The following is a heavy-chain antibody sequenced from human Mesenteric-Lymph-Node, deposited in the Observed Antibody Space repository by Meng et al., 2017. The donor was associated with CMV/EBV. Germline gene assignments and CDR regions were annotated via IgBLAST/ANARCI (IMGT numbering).Heavy chain of an antibody. D-gene: IGHD3-10*01. J-gene: IGHJ4*02. CDR3: ARDLGGE. CDR2: ISSGGDTT. Sequence: GGSLRLSCAASGFTFRSYSMNWVRQAPGKGPEWVSHISSGGDTTYYADSVKGRFTISRDNAKNSLYLHLNSLRVEDTSVYYCARDLGGEWGQGTLVTVSS. V-gene: IGHV3-48*04. CDR1: GFTFRSYS.